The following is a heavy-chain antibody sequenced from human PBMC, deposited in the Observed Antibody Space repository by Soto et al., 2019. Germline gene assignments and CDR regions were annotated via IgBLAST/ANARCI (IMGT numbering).Heavy chain of an antibody. V-gene: IGHV3-23*01. CDR1: GFTFSSYA. D-gene: IGHD5-18*01. CDR3: AKDQGGSGYSYMNYYYGMDV. CDR2: ISGSGVST. Sequence: GGSLRLSCAASGFTFSSYAMSWVRQAPGKGLEWVSGISGSGVSTYYADSVKGRFTISRDNSKKTLYVQMNSVRADDTAVYYCAKDQGGSGYSYMNYYYGMDVRGQGTTVTVSS. J-gene: IGHJ6*02.